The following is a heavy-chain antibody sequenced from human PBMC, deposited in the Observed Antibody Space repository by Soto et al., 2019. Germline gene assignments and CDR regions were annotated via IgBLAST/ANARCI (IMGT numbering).Heavy chain of an antibody. CDR2: ISAYNGNT. Sequence: QVQLVQSGAEVKKPGASVKVSCKASGYTFTSYGISWVRQAPGQGLEWMGWISAYNGNTNYAQKLQGRVTMTIDTTTSTAYMELRSLSSDDTAVYYCARTNSGSYSGLDYWGQGTLVTVSS. D-gene: IGHD1-26*01. J-gene: IGHJ4*02. CDR1: GYTFTSYG. V-gene: IGHV1-18*01. CDR3: ARTNSGSYSGLDY.